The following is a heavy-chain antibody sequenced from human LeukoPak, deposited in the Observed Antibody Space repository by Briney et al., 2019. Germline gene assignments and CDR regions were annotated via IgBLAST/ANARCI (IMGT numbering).Heavy chain of an antibody. J-gene: IGHJ4*02. CDR1: GITFSSYS. D-gene: IGHD3-22*01. CDR2: LSGSGGST. Sequence: LPGGSLRLSCAASGITFSSYSMSWVRRAPGKGLEWVAGLSGSGGSTNYADSVKGRFTISRDNAKNTLYLEMNSLRAEDTAVYFCAKRGVVIRVILVGFHKEAYYFDSWGQGVLVTVSS. CDR3: AKRGVVIRVILVGFHKEAYYFDS. V-gene: IGHV3-23*01.